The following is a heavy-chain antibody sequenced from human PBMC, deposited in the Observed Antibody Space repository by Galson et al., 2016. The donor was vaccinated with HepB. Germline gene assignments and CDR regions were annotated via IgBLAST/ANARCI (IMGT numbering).Heavy chain of an antibody. CDR2: ISGSGGST. CDR1: GFTFSNYA. J-gene: IGHJ4*02. D-gene: IGHD6-13*01. CDR3: AKDEGWAAAGRYYFDY. V-gene: IGHV3-23*01. Sequence: SLRLSCAASGFTFSNYAMSWVRQAPGKGLEWVSGISGSGGSTYYADSVKGRFTISRDNSKNTLFLQRHSLRAEDTAVYYCAKDEGWAAAGRYYFDYWGQGTLVTVSS.